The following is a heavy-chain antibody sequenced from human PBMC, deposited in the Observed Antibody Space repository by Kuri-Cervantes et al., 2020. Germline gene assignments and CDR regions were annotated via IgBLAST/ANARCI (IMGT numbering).Heavy chain of an antibody. CDR2: LYSSGDT. Sequence: GGSLRLSCAASGFNVSNSYMSWVRQAPGKGLEWVSVLYSSGDTRYTDSVNGRFTVSRDTSKNTLYLQMNSLRAEDTAVYYCARDFRLLWFGELSAIDYWGQGTLVTVSS. V-gene: IGHV3-53*01. D-gene: IGHD3-10*01. CDR1: GFNVSNSY. CDR3: ARDFRLLWFGELSAIDY. J-gene: IGHJ4*02.